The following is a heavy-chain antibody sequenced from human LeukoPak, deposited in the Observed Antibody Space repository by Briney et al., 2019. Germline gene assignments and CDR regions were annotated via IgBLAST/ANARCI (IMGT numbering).Heavy chain of an antibody. V-gene: IGHV3-48*01. Sequence: PGGSLRLSCAASGFTLKSYSMNWVRQAPGKGLEWVSYISGDTTTIFYAESLKGRFSTSRDNAKNSLYLQMNSLRAEDTAVYYCARGGGYDSSGYYYSRPFDYWGQGTLVTVSS. J-gene: IGHJ4*02. CDR3: ARGGGYDSSGYYYSRPFDY. CDR1: GFTLKSYS. CDR2: ISGDTTTI. D-gene: IGHD3-22*01.